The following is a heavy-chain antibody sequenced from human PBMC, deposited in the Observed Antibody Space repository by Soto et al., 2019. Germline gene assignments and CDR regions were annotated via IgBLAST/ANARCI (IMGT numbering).Heavy chain of an antibody. CDR3: VGVSLFRGMAV. V-gene: IGHV6-1*01. J-gene: IGHJ6*02. Sequence: SQTLSLTCAISGDSVSSDTAAWIWLRQSPSRGHEWLGRTYYKSKWNNDYALSVKSRITSSPDTSQNQFSLDLDSVTPEDTAVYYCVGVSLFRGMAVWRQGTPVTVSS. CDR2: TYYKSKWNN. CDR1: GDSVSSDTAA.